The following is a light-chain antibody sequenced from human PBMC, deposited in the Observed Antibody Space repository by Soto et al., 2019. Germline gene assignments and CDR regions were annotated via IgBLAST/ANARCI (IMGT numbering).Light chain of an antibody. J-gene: IGKJ1*01. CDR3: QQRYNWPRT. CDR2: DAS. Sequence: EIVLTQSPATLSLSPGERATLSCRASQSVSSYLAWYQQKPGQAPRLLIYDASNRATGIPARFGGSGSGTDFTLTISSLEPEDSAVYYCQQRYNWPRTFGQGTKVEIK. V-gene: IGKV3-11*01. CDR1: QSVSSY.